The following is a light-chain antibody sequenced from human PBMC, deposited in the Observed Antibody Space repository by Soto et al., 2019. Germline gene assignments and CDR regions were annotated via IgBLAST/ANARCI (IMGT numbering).Light chain of an antibody. J-gene: IGLJ1*01. CDR3: CSLTSSHTYV. Sequence: QSVLTQPASVSGCPGQSITISCTGTSSDIGHYDYVSWDQQHPGKAPKLMIYHVTYRPSGVSNRYSGSKSGNSASLTISVLQADDEADYYCCSLTSSHTYVFGSGPKVTVL. V-gene: IGLV2-14*03. CDR2: HVT. CDR1: SSDIGHYDY.